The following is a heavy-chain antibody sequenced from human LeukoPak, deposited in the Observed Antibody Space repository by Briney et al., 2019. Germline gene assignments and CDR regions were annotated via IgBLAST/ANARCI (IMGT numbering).Heavy chain of an antibody. D-gene: IGHD2-2*01. CDR2: IYPGDSDT. J-gene: IGHJ3*02. V-gene: IGHV5-51*01. CDR1: GYSFTSYW. Sequence: GESLKISCKCSGYSFTSYWIGWVRQMPGKGLEWMGIIYPGDSDTRYSPSFQGQVTISADKSISTAYLQWSSLKASDTAMYYCARQHCSSTSCYGAFDIWGQGTMVTVSS. CDR3: ARQHCSSTSCYGAFDI.